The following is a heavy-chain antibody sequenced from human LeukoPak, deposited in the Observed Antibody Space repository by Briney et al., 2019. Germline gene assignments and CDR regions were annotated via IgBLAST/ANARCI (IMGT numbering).Heavy chain of an antibody. CDR1: GFTFSSYS. CDR2: ISSRSSYI. V-gene: IGHV3-21*01. D-gene: IGHD2-15*01. Sequence: PGGSLRLSCAASGFTFSSYSMNWVRQAPGKGLEWVSFISSRSSYIYYADSVKGRFTISRDNANNSLYLHMNSLRAEDTAVYYCASFRDYISCNGGEGTLVTVS. CDR3: ASFRDYISCN. J-gene: IGHJ4*02.